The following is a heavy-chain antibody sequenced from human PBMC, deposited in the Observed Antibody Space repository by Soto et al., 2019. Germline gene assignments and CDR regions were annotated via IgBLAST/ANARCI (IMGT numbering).Heavy chain of an antibody. D-gene: IGHD6-13*01. CDR2: ISASGGST. CDR3: TKLTSWSGGWFDP. V-gene: IGHV3-23*01. J-gene: IGHJ5*02. CDR1: GFTFSSYA. Sequence: EVQLLESGGGLVQPGGSLRLSCAASGFTFSSYAMSWVRQTPGKGLEWVSVISASGGSTDYADSVKGRLTISRDNSKNTLFLQMNSLRADDTAVYDCTKLTSWSGGWFDPWGQGTLVTVSS.